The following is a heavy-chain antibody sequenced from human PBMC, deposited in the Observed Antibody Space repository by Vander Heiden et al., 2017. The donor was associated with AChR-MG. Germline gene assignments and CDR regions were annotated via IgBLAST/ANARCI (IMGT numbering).Heavy chain of an antibody. CDR3: ARARPKAGYDILTGDDY. Sequence: QVQLVQSGAEVKKPGASVKVSCKASGYTFTSYGISWVRQAPGQGLEWMGWISAYNGNTDYAQKLQGRVTMTTDTSTSTAYMELRSLRSEDTAVYYCARARPKAGYDILTGDDYWGQGTLVTVSS. J-gene: IGHJ4*02. CDR1: GYTFTSYG. D-gene: IGHD3-9*01. CDR2: ISAYNGNT. V-gene: IGHV1-18*01.